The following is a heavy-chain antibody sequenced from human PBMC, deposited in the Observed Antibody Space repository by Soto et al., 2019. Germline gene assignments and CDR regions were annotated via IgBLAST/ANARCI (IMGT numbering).Heavy chain of an antibody. CDR2: MYSGGST. D-gene: IGHD5-12*01. CDR3: ARHPRGYSGYDEAFDI. V-gene: IGHV3-53*01. CDR1: GFTVSSNY. J-gene: IGHJ3*02. Sequence: GGSLRLSCAASGFTVSSNYMSWVRQAPGRGLEWVSVMYSGGSTSYADSVKGRFTISRDNSKNTLYLQMNSLRAEDTAVYYCARHPRGYSGYDEAFDIWGQGTVVTVSS.